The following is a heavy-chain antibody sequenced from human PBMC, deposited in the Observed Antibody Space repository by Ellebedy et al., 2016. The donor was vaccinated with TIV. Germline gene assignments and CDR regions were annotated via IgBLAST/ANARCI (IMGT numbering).Heavy chain of an antibody. Sequence: SETLSLXXAVYGASFSDYYWTWIRQPPGKGLEWIGEINHGGTANYNPSLKSRVTVSVDTSKNQFSLRLTSVTAADTALYFCARGYYDIPSRDKYFDVWGQGTRVTVSS. CDR1: GASFSDYY. CDR3: ARGYYDIPSRDKYFDV. J-gene: IGHJ4*02. CDR2: INHGGTA. D-gene: IGHD3-9*01. V-gene: IGHV4-34*01.